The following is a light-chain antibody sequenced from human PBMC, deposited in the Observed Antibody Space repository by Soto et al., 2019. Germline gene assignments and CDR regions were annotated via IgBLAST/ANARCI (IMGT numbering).Light chain of an antibody. Sequence: QSVLTQPASVSGSPGQSITISCTGTSSDVGGYNYVSWYQQHPGKAPKLMIYDVSNRPAGVSNRFSGSKSGNTASLTISGLQAEDEADYYCSSFTNNNTLVFGGGTQLTVL. V-gene: IGLV2-14*01. J-gene: IGLJ2*01. CDR2: DVS. CDR1: SSDVGGYNY. CDR3: SSFTNNNTLV.